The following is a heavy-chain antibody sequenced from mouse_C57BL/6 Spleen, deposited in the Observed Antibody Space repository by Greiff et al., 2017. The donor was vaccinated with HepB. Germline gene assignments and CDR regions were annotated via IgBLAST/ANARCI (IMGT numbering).Heavy chain of an antibody. CDR2: IAPSDSYT. Sequence: VQLQQPGAELVKPGASVKLSCKASGYTFPSYWMQWVKQRPGQGLEWIGEIAPSDSYTNYNQKFKGKATLTVDTSSSTAYMQLSSLTSEDSAVYYGARGGGYDDADAVDYWGRGTSGTVSS. CDR3: ARGGGYDDADAVDY. CDR1: GYTFPSYW. J-gene: IGHJ4*01. V-gene: IGHV1-50*01. D-gene: IGHD2-4*01.